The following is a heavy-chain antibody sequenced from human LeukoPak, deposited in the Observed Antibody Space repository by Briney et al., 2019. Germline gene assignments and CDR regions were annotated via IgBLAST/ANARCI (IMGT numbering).Heavy chain of an antibody. D-gene: IGHD6-19*01. CDR1: GDSISNYY. CDR2: IFYSGST. V-gene: IGHV4-59*01. Sequence: AETLSLTCTVSGDSISNYYWSWIRQPPGKGLDWIGYIFYSGSTNYNPSLKSRVTMSVDTSKSQFSLKLSSVTAADTAIYYCARYNSGWSYFDYWGHGTLVTVSS. J-gene: IGHJ4*01. CDR3: ARYNSGWSYFDY.